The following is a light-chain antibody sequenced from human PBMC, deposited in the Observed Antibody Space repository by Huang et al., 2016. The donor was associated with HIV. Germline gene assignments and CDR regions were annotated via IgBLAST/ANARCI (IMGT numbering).Light chain of an antibody. Sequence: EILLTQSPATLSVSPGQRATLSCMASQSIGRSLAWYQQRPGQDPRLLIYDASNRATAIPARFSGRWSGTDFTLTISSLEPEDFAVYYCQQRSNWLPYTFGQGTKLEIK. CDR1: QSIGRS. J-gene: IGKJ2*01. CDR2: DAS. V-gene: IGKV3-11*01. CDR3: QQRSNWLPYT.